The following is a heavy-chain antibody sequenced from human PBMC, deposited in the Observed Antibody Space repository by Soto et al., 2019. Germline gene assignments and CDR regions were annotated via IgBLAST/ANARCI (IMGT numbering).Heavy chain of an antibody. CDR1: GFIFGDFT. V-gene: IGHV3-43*01. CDR3: AKDEGAAVESPGD. D-gene: IGHD6-13*01. J-gene: IGHJ4*01. Sequence: GGSLRLSCAASGFIFGDFTMHWVRLVAGKGLQWVSYINWDGRIAMYADSVKGRFTISRDNTNNHLYLQMNSLRSDDTALYYCAKDEGAAVESPGDWGHGTLVTVSS. CDR2: INWDGRIA.